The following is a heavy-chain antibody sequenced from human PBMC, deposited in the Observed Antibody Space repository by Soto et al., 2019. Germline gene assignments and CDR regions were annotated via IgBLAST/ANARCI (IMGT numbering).Heavy chain of an antibody. Sequence: PGGSLRLSCTASGFTFGSYAMTWVRQAPGKGLEWVSVITTSGANTYYADSVKGRFTISRDNSKNTLYLQMNSLRAVDTAVYYCARSGGFCSSASCFPRWFDFWGQGTLVTVSS. V-gene: IGHV3-23*01. J-gene: IGHJ5*01. CDR3: ARSGGFCSSASCFPRWFDF. D-gene: IGHD2-2*01. CDR1: GFTFGSYA. CDR2: ITTSGANT.